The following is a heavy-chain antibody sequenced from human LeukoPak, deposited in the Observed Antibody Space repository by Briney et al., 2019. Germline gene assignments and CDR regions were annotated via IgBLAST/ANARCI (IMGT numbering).Heavy chain of an antibody. CDR1: GYTLTELS. Sequence: ASVKVSCKVSGYTLTELSMHWVRQAPGQGLEWMGRINPNSGGTNYAQKFQGRVTMTRDTSISTAYMELSRLTSDDTAVYYCARLSNRYDDYWGQGTLVTVSS. CDR2: INPNSGGT. D-gene: IGHD1-1*01. J-gene: IGHJ4*02. V-gene: IGHV1-2*06. CDR3: ARLSNRYDDY.